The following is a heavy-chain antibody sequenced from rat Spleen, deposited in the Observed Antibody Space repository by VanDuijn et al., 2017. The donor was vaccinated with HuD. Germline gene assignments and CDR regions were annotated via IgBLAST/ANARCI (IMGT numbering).Heavy chain of an antibody. J-gene: IGHJ2*01. CDR2: IWTGGST. Sequence: QVQLKESGPGLVQPSQTLSLTCTVSGFSLTRFPVSWVRQPPGKGLEWMGAIWTGGSTEYRSLLKSRLSISSDISHRQVFLKMNSLQTEDTATYYCARDNNPIDYWGQGFMVTVSS. CDR1: GFSLTRFP. V-gene: IGHV2-43*01. CDR3: ARDNNPIDY. D-gene: IGHD1-10*01.